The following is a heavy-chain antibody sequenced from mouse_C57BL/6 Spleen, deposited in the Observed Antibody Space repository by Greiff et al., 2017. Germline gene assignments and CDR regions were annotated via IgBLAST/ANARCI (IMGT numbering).Heavy chain of an antibody. D-gene: IGHD2-1*01. CDR1: GFTFSSYA. J-gene: IGHJ2*01. CDR2: ISDGGSYT. V-gene: IGHV5-4*01. CDR3: AREGNYVYFAY. Sequence: EVQLVESGGGLVKPGGSLKLSCAASGFTFSSYAMSWVRQTPEKRLEWVATISDGGSYTYYPDNVKGRFTISRDNAKNNLYLQMSHLKSEDTAMYYCAREGNYVYFAYWGQGTTLTVSS.